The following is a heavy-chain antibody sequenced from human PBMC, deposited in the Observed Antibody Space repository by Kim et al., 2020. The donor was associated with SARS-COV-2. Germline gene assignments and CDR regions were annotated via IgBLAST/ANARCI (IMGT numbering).Heavy chain of an antibody. Sequence: GGSLRLSCAASGFTFSSYAMHWVRQAPGKGLEWVAVISYDGSNKYYADSVKGRFTISRDNSKNTLYLQMNSLRAEDTAVYYCARRTDTGSRMPDTIVGAPHGMDVWGQGTTVTVSS. CDR3: ARRTDTGSRMPDTIVGAPHGMDV. CDR1: GFTFSSYA. D-gene: IGHD1-26*01. J-gene: IGHJ6*02. V-gene: IGHV3-30-3*01. CDR2: ISYDGSNK.